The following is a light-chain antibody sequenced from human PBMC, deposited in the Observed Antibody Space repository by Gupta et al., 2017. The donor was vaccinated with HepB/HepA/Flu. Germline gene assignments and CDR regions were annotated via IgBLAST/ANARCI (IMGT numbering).Light chain of an antibody. V-gene: IGKV1D-12*01. Sequence: DLQFTQSPSSVSASVGDRVTIACRASQGIATEVAGDQQKAGSAPRLLSAAASRLFTGVPPRFSGTGYGSRFTLTITDVQPEDFAIYYCQQTESTPRTFGGGTRLESK. J-gene: IGKJ4*01. CDR3: QQTESTPRT. CDR1: QGIATE. CDR2: AAS.